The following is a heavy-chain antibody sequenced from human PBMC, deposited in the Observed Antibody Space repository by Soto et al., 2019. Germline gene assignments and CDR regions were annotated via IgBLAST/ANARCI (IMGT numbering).Heavy chain of an antibody. CDR2: ISGSGGST. CDR3: AKGLYNWNYGTLDV. Sequence: GGSLRLSCAASGFTFSSYAMSWVRQAPGKGLEWVSAISGSGGSTYYADSVKGRFTSSRDNSKNTLYLQMNSLRAEDTAVYYCAKGLYNWNYGTLDVWGKGTTVTVSS. V-gene: IGHV3-23*01. D-gene: IGHD1-7*01. CDR1: GFTFSSYA. J-gene: IGHJ6*04.